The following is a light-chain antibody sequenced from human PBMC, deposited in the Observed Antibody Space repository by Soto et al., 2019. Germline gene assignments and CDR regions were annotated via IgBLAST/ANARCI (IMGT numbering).Light chain of an antibody. CDR2: YDS. CDR3: QVWDSSSDHPGV. J-gene: IGLJ1*01. V-gene: IGLV3-21*04. CDR1: NIGSKS. Sequence: LTQPPSVSVAPGKTARITCGGNNIGSKSVHWYQQKPGQAPVLVIYYDSDRPSGIPERVSGSNSGNTATLTISRVEARDEVDYYCQVWDSSSDHPGVFGTGLKVPVL.